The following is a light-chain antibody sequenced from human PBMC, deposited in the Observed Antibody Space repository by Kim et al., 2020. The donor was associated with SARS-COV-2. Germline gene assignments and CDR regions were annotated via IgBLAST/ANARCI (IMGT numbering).Light chain of an antibody. CDR1: QSVSTD. CDR2: GAS. V-gene: IGKV3D-15*01. Sequence: EVVMTQSPATLSVSPGERATLSCRASQSVSTDLAWYQQKSGQAPRLLIYGASTRATGIPGRFSGSGSGTEFTLTISSLQSEDLAVYYCQQHKNWWPSTFGQGTRLDIK. CDR3: QQHKNWWPST. J-gene: IGKJ5*01.